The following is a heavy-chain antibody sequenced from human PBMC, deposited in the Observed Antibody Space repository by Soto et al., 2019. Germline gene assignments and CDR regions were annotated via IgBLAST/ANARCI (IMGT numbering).Heavy chain of an antibody. CDR2: IWYDGSNK. V-gene: IGHV3-33*01. CDR1: GFTFSSYG. CDR3: AREGGGGGLWFVGGGYFDY. D-gene: IGHD3-10*01. Sequence: QVQLVESGGGVVQPGRSLRLSCAASGFTFSSYGMHWVRQAPGKGLEWVAVIWYDGSNKYYADSVKGRFTISRDNSKKTLYLQMNSLRAEDTAVYYCAREGGGGGLWFVGGGYFDYWGQGTLVTVSS. J-gene: IGHJ4*02.